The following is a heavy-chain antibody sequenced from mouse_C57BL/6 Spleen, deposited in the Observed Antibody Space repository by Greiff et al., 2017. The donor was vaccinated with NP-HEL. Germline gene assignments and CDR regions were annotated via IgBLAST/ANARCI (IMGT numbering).Heavy chain of an antibody. J-gene: IGHJ4*01. CDR2: INPSNGGT. Sequence: QVQLQQPGTELVKPGASVKLSCKASGYTFTSYWMHWVKQRPGHGLEWIGNINPSNGGTNYNEKFKSKATLTVDKSSSTAYMQLSSLTSEDSAVYYCARAYYGSSYHYAMDYWGQGTSVTVSS. CDR3: ARAYYGSSYHYAMDY. D-gene: IGHD1-1*01. CDR1: GYTFTSYW. V-gene: IGHV1-53*01.